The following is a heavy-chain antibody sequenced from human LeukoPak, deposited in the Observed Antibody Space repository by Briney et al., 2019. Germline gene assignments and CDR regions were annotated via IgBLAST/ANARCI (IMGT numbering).Heavy chain of an antibody. CDR2: IYSSGST. CDR1: GGSISINTYY. V-gene: IGHV4-39*01. Sequence: SETLSLTCTVSGGSISINTYYWGWIRQPPGKGLEWIGSIYSSGSTYYNPSLKSRVTISVDTSKNQFSLKLTSVTAADTAMYYCATGPQWEPLKWGASDIWGQGTMVTVSS. J-gene: IGHJ3*02. D-gene: IGHD1-26*01. CDR3: ATGPQWEPLKWGASDI.